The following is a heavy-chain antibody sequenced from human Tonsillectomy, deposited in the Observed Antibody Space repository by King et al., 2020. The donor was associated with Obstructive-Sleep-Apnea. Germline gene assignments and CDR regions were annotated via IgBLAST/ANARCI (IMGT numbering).Heavy chain of an antibody. CDR1: GYTFTDYY. D-gene: IGHD6-25*01. V-gene: IGHV1-2*02. Sequence: QLVQSGAEVKKPGASVKVSCKASGYTFTDYYMHWVRQAPGQGLEWMGWINPNSGGTNYAQKFQGRVSMTRDTSITTAYMELGTLKSDDTAVYYCARDDSATGIDYWGQGTLVTVSS. CDR2: INPNSGGT. CDR3: ARDDSATGIDY. J-gene: IGHJ4*02.